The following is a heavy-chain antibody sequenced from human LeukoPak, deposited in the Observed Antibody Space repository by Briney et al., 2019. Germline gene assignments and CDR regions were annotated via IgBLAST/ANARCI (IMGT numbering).Heavy chain of an antibody. CDR3: ARDVGKVVVVAALGWFDP. CDR1: GYTFTSYA. D-gene: IGHD2-15*01. V-gene: IGHV1-3*01. Sequence: ASVQVSCKASGYTFTSYAMHWVRQAPGQRLEWMGWINAGNGNTKYSQKFQGRVTITRDTSASTAYMELSSLRSEDTAVYYCARDVGKVVVVAALGWFDPWGQGTLVTVSS. J-gene: IGHJ5*02. CDR2: INAGNGNT.